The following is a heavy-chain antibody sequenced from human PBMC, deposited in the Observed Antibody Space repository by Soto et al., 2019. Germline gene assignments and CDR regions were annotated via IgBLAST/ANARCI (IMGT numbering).Heavy chain of an antibody. V-gene: IGHV3-11*01. J-gene: IGHJ6*02. CDR2: ISSSGSTI. CDR3: ARDYSRDGYTWGYYYGMDV. D-gene: IGHD4-4*01. CDR1: GFTFSDYY. Sequence: GGSLRLSCAASGFTFSDYYMSWIRQAPGKGLEWVSYISSSGSTIYYADSVKDRFTISRDNAKNSLYLQMNSLRAEDTAVYYCARDYSRDGYTWGYYYGMDVWGQGTTVTVSS.